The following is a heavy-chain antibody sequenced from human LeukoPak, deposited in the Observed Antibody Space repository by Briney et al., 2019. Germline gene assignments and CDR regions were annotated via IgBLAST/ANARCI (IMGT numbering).Heavy chain of an antibody. CDR2: ISWDGGST. D-gene: IGHD3-22*01. CDR1: GFTFDDYA. Sequence: PGGSLRLSCAASGFTFDDYAMHWVRQAPGKGLEWVSLISWDGGSTYYADSVKGRFTISRDNSENSLYLQMNSLRAEDTALYYCAKSGYYDSSGYLDYWGQGTLVTVSS. V-gene: IGHV3-43D*03. J-gene: IGHJ4*02. CDR3: AKSGYYDSSGYLDY.